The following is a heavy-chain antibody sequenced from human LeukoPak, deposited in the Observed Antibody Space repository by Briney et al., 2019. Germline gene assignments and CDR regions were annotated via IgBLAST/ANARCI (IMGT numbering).Heavy chain of an antibody. V-gene: IGHV3-73*01. Sequence: PGGSLRLSCAASGFTFSDSAIHWVRQASGKGLEWVGRIRSKANSYAIAYAASVTGRFTVSRDDSKNTAYLQMNSLKTDDTAVYYCTRHIVSTAAHDYWGQGTLVTVSS. CDR1: GFTFSDSA. D-gene: IGHD2-2*01. J-gene: IGHJ4*02. CDR2: IRSKANSYAI. CDR3: TRHIVSTAAHDY.